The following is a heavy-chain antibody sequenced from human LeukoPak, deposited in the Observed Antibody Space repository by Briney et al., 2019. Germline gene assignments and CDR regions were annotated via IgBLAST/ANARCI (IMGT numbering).Heavy chain of an antibody. CDR3: ARDAGRLLWFGELLPYYYGMDV. CDR2: IKQDGSEK. J-gene: IGHJ6*02. CDR1: GFTFSSYW. Sequence: GGSLRLSCAASGFTFSSYWTSWVRQAPGKGLEWVANIKQDGSEKYYVDSVKGRFTISRDNAKNSLYLQMNSLRAEDTAVYYSARDAGRLLWFGELLPYYYGMDVWGQGTTVTVSS. V-gene: IGHV3-7*01. D-gene: IGHD3-10*01.